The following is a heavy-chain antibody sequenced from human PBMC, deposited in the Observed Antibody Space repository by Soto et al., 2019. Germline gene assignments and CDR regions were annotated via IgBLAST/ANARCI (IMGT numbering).Heavy chain of an antibody. CDR3: AKTPARGWYVYAFDI. CDR2: ISGSGGST. J-gene: IGHJ3*02. V-gene: IGHV3-23*01. CDR1: GFTFSSDA. Sequence: GGSLRLSCAASGFTFSSDAMSWVRRAPGKGLEWVSAISGSGGSTYYADSVKGRFTISRDNSKNTLYLQMNSLRAEDTAVYYCAKTPARGWYVYAFDIWGQGTMVTVSS. D-gene: IGHD6-19*01.